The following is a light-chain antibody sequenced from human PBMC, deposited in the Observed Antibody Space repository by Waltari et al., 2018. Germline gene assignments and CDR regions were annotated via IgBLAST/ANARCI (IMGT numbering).Light chain of an antibody. CDR3: QQYDNLPIT. Sequence: DIQMTQSTSSLSASVGDRVTTTCQARQDISNYLNWYQQKPGKAPKLLIYDASNLETGVPSRFSGSGSGTDFSFTISSLQPEDIATYYCQQYDNLPITFGQGTRLEIK. CDR1: QDISNY. CDR2: DAS. J-gene: IGKJ5*01. V-gene: IGKV1-33*01.